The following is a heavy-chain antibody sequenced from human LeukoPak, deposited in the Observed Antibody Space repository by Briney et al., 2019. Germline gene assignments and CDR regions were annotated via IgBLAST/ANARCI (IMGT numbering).Heavy chain of an antibody. CDR1: GDPLRSTPNY. J-gene: IGHJ4*02. Sequence: PSETLFLTCSVPGDPLRSTPNYWGWIRQPPGKGLEWIGCISYSERTYYNQSLKSRVTISEDTSKNQFSLKLSSVTDADTAVDYCATTSYYVSDNWGQGTLVSVSS. CDR2: ISYSERT. D-gene: IGHD2-2*01. CDR3: ATTSYYVSDN. V-gene: IGHV4-39*01.